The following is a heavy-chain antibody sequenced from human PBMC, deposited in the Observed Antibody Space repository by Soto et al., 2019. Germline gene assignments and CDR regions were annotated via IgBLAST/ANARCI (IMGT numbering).Heavy chain of an antibody. CDR1: GYTFTSYD. D-gene: IGHD2-8*01. CDR3: ARGRPYCTNGVCPP. V-gene: IGHV1-8*01. CDR2: MNPNSGNT. Sequence: SVKVSCKASGYTFTSYDINLVRQATGQGLEWMGWMNPNSGNTGYAQKFQGRVTMTRNTSISTAYMELSSLRSEDTAVYYCARGRPYCTNGVCPPWGQGTLVTASS. J-gene: IGHJ5*02.